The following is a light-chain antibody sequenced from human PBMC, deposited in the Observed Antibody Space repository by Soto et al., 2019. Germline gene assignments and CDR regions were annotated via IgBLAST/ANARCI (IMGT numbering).Light chain of an antibody. J-gene: IGKJ1*01. CDR3: QQSDNWRRT. V-gene: IGKV3-15*01. CDR2: GAS. CDR1: QSISSN. Sequence: EIVMTQSPATLSVSPRERATLSCRASQSISSNLAWYQQKTGQAPRLLIYGASTRATGIPARFSGSGSGTEFTLTISSLQSEDFAVYFCQQSDNWRRTFGQGTKVDIK.